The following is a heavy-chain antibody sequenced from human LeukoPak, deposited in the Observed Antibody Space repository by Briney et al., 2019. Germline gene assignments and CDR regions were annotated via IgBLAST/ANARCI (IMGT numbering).Heavy chain of an antibody. CDR1: GFTFSDYY. D-gene: IGHD3-22*01. J-gene: IGHJ4*02. CDR2: ISMRGKIT. V-gene: IGHV3-11*04. CDR3: ARERPYYYDSSGYADN. Sequence: GGSLRLSCAASGFTFSDYYMSWIRQAPGKGLEWGSHISMRGKITYYADSVKGRFTISRDNAKNSLYLQMNSLRAEDTAVYYCARERPYYYDSSGYADNWGQGTLVTASS.